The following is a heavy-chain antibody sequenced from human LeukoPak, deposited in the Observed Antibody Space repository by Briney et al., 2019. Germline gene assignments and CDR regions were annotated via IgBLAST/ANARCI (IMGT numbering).Heavy chain of an antibody. V-gene: IGHV3-23*01. Sequence: GGSLRLSCAASGFTFSSYAMSWVRQAPGKGLEWVSAISTSGANTYYADSVKGRFTISRDNSKNTLYLQMNSLRAEDTAVYYCACSYGDYKFLLDSWGPGTLVTVSS. J-gene: IGHJ4*02. CDR1: GFTFSSYA. CDR2: ISTSGANT. D-gene: IGHD4-17*01. CDR3: ACSYGDYKFLLDS.